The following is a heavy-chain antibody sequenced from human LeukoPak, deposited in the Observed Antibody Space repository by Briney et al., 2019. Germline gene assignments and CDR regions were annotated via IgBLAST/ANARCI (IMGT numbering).Heavy chain of an antibody. CDR2: ISGSGGST. CDR3: ARHEGYDFWSGPTAYVDY. CDR1: GFTFSSYA. V-gene: IGHV3-23*01. J-gene: IGHJ4*02. Sequence: GGSLRLSCAASGFTFSSYAMSWVRQAPGKGLEWVSAISGSGGSTYYADSVKGRFTISRDNSKNTLYLQMNSLRAEDTAVYYCARHEGYDFWSGPTAYVDYWGQGTLVTVSS. D-gene: IGHD3-3*01.